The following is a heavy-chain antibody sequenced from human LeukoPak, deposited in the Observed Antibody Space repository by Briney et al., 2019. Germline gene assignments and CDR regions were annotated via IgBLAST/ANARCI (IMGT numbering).Heavy chain of an antibody. V-gene: IGHV3-33*01. J-gene: IGHJ3*02. CDR2: IWYDGSNK. CDR3: ARGGRPYSGSRTFKDAFDI. Sequence: PGGSLRLSCAASGFTFSSYGMHWVRQAPGKGLEWVAVIWYDGSNKYYADSVKGRFTISRDNSKNTLYLQMNSLRAEDTAVYYCARGGRPYSGSRTFKDAFDIWGQGTMVTVSS. D-gene: IGHD1-26*01. CDR1: GFTFSSYG.